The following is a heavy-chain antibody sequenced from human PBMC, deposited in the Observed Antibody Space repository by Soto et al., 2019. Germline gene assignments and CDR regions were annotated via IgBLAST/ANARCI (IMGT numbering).Heavy chain of an antibody. CDR2: INAGNGNT. V-gene: IGHV1-3*01. CDR3: AREFFGVVNWFDP. D-gene: IGHD3-3*01. Sequence: GASVKVSCKASGFTFTSSAMHWVRQARGQRLEWMGWINAGNGNTKYSQKFQGRVSITRDISTSTAYMELSSLRSEDTAVYYCAREFFGVVNWFDPWGQGTLVTVSS. J-gene: IGHJ5*02. CDR1: GFTFTSSA.